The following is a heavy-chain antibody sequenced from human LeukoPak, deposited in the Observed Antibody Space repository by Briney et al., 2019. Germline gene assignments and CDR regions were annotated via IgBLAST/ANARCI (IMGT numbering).Heavy chain of an antibody. Sequence: SETLSLTCTVSGGSISSYYWSWIRQPPGKGRGWIGYIYYSGSTNYNPSLKSRVTISVDTSKNQFSLKLSSVTAADTAVYYCASNYYGSGSLDYWGQGNLVTVSS. CDR3: ASNYYGSGSLDY. D-gene: IGHD3-10*01. J-gene: IGHJ4*02. V-gene: IGHV4-59*08. CDR1: GGSISSYY. CDR2: IYYSGST.